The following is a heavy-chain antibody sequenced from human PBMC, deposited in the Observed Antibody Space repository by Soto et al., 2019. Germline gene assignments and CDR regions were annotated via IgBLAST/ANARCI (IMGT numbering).Heavy chain of an antibody. CDR2: IYYSGST. CDR1: GGSISGYY. V-gene: IGHV4-59*01. CDR3: TRDTYGGGI. Sequence: QVRLQESGPGLVKPSETLSLTCTVSGGSISGYYWSWIRQPPGKGLEWIGYIYYSGSTNYNPSLKSRLSISVDTSKNQFSLELSSVTAADTAVYYCTRDTYGGGIWGQGTMVTVSS. J-gene: IGHJ3*02. D-gene: IGHD2-21*01.